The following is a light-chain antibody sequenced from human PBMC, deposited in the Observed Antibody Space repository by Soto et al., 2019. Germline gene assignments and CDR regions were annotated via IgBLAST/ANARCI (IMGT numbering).Light chain of an antibody. CDR1: STDVGSHNY. J-gene: IGLJ2*01. Sequence: QSALTQAASVSESPGQSISLSCDGTSTDVGSHNYVSWYQQHPGKAPKLIIFEVNNRPSGVSHRFSGSKSDNTASLTISDLQGEDEADYYCSSYTTNNTVVFGGGTKLTVL. CDR3: SSYTTNNTVV. V-gene: IGLV2-14*01. CDR2: EVN.